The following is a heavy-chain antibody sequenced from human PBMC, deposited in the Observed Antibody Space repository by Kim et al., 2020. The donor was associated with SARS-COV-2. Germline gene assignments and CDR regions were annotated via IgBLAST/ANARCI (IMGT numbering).Heavy chain of an antibody. V-gene: IGHV4-59*01. CDR1: GGSLSFYY. J-gene: IGHJ4*02. Sequence: SETLCLTCTVSGGSLSFYYWGWIRQPPGKGLEWIGYIYTIGDTIYNPSVKSRISTSLDTSKNQFSLILNTGTAADTAVYYCARYGSGASYFDSWGQGILVTVSS. CDR2: IYTIGDT. CDR3: ARYGSGASYFDS. D-gene: IGHD2-8*01.